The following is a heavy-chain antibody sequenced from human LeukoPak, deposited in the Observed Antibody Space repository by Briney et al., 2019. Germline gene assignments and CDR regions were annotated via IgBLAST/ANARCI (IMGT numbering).Heavy chain of an antibody. J-gene: IGHJ4*02. CDR3: ARSPPRSITGMFAPYYFDY. CDR1: GFTFSSYS. Sequence: GGSLRLSCAASGFTFSSYSMNWVRQAPGKGLEWVSVIYSGGSTYYADSVKGRFTISRDNSKNTLYLQMNSLRAEDTAVYYCARSPPRSITGMFAPYYFDYWGQGTLVTVSS. D-gene: IGHD1-20*01. V-gene: IGHV3-66*02. CDR2: IYSGGST.